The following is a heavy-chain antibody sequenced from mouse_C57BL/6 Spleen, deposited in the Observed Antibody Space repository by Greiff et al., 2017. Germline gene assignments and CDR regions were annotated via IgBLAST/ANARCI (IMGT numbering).Heavy chain of an antibody. CDR1: GYTFTSYW. CDR2: IHPNSGST. J-gene: IGHJ4*01. V-gene: IGHV1-64*01. D-gene: IGHD2-4*01. Sequence: QVQLQQPGAELVKPGASVKLSCKASGYTFTSYWMHWVKQRPGQGLEWIGMIHPNSGSTNYNEKFKSKATLTVDKSSSPAYMQLSSLTSEDSAVYYCARPLYDYGYAMDYWGQGTSVTVSS. CDR3: ARPLYDYGYAMDY.